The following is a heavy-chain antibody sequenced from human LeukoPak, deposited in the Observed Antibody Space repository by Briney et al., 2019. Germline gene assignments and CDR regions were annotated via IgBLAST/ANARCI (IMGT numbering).Heavy chain of an antibody. J-gene: IGHJ4*02. D-gene: IGHD4-17*01. CDR2: ISAYNGNT. CDR1: GYTFTSYG. Sequence: GASVKVSCKASGYTFTSYGISWVRQAPGQGLEWMGWISAYNGNTNYAQKLQGRVTMTTDTSTSTAYMELRSLRSDATAVYYCARDVEWVTTAWVTKRILDYWGQGTLVTVSS. CDR3: ARDVEWVTTAWVTKRILDY. V-gene: IGHV1-18*01.